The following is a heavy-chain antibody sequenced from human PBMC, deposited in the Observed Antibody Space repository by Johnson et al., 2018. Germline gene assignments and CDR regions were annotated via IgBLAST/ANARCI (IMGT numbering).Heavy chain of an antibody. CDR1: GFTFSTYW. CDR3: ASEPISPRPHFDY. Sequence: VQLVESGGGLVQPGGSLRLSCAASGFTFSTYWMTWVRQAPGKGLAWVANINQDGSETYYVDSVQGRFTISRDNAKNSLYLQMNSLRVEDTAVYYCASEPISPRPHFDYWGQGTLVTVSS. CDR2: INQDGSET. D-gene: IGHD2-2*02. V-gene: IGHV3-7*01. J-gene: IGHJ4*02.